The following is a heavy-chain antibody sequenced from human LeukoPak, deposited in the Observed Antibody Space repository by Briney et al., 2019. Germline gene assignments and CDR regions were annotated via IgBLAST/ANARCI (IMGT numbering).Heavy chain of an antibody. CDR1: GGSFSGYY. CDR2: INHSGST. V-gene: IGHV4-34*01. J-gene: IGHJ5*02. D-gene: IGHD1-26*01. CDR3: ARGVSRGNWFDP. Sequence: SETLSLTCAVYGGSFSGYYWSWIRQPPRKGLAWIGEINHSGSTNYNPSRKSRVTISVDTSKNQFSLKLSSVTAADTAVYYCARGVSRGNWFDPCGQGTLVTVSS.